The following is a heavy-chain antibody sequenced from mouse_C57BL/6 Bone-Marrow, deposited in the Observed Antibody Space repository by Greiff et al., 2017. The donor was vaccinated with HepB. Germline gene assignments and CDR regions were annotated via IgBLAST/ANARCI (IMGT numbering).Heavy chain of an antibody. CDR1: GFTFSSYA. J-gene: IGHJ4*01. CDR3: ARDPSGSHYYAMDY. Sequence: DVKLVESGGGLVKPGGSLKLSCAASGFTFSSYAMSWVRQTPEKRLEWVATISDGGSYTYYPDNVKGRFTISRDNAKNNLYLQMSHLKSEDTAMYYCARDPSGSHYYAMDYWGQGTSVTVSS. CDR2: ISDGGSYT. V-gene: IGHV5-4*01. D-gene: IGHD1-1*01.